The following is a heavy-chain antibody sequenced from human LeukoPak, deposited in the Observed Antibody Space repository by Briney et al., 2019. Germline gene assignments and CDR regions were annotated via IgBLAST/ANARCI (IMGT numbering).Heavy chain of an antibody. CDR2: INHSGST. CDR3: ARGRLAARPFDY. V-gene: IGHV4-34*01. D-gene: IGHD6-6*01. Sequence: NPSETLSLTCAVYGGSFSGYYWSWIRQPPGKGLEWIGEINHSGSTNYNPSLKSRVTISVDTSENQFSLKLSSVTAADTAVYYCARGRLAARPFDYWGQGTLVTVSS. CDR1: GGSFSGYY. J-gene: IGHJ4*02.